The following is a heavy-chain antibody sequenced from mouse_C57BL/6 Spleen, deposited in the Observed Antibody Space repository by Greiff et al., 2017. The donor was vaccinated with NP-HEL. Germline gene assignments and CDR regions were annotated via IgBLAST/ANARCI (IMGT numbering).Heavy chain of an antibody. CDR2: IDPEDGGT. J-gene: IGHJ1*03. CDR1: GFNIKDYY. V-gene: IGHV14-2*01. Sequence: VQLQQSGAELVKPGASVKLSCTASGFNIKDYYMHWVKQRPEQGLEWIGRIDPEDGGTKYAPKFQGKATITADTSSNTAYLQRSSLTSEDTAVYYCARWITAGVATDWYVDVWGTRTTVTVSS. D-gene: IGHD1-1*01. CDR3: ARWITAGVATDWYVDV.